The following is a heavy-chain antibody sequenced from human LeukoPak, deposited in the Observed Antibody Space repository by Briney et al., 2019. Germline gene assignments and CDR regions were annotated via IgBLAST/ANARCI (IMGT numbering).Heavy chain of an antibody. D-gene: IGHD3-22*01. V-gene: IGHV1-2*02. CDR2: INPNSGGT. CDR1: GYTFTGYY. J-gene: IGHJ3*02. Sequence: ASVKVSCKASGYTFTGYYMHWVRQAPGQGLEWMGWINPNSGGTNYAQKFQGRVTMTRVTSISTAYMELSRLRSDDTAVYYCARDRGKYYYDSSGYQPDAFDIWGQGTMVTVSS. CDR3: ARDRGKYYYDSSGYQPDAFDI.